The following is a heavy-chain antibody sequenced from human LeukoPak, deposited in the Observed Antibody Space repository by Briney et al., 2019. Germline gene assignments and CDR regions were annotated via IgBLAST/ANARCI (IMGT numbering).Heavy chain of an antibody. V-gene: IGHV4-34*01. CDR1: GGSFSAYY. CDR3: ARFHYGSGSYLYYYNAMDV. D-gene: IGHD3-10*01. Sequence: SETLSLTCAVHGGSFSAYYWTWIRQPPGKGLEWIGEINHSGNTNYNPPLKSRVTILLDTSRDQFSLKLRSVTAADTAVYYCARFHYGSGSYLYYYNAMDVWGQGTTVTVSS. CDR2: INHSGNT. J-gene: IGHJ6*02.